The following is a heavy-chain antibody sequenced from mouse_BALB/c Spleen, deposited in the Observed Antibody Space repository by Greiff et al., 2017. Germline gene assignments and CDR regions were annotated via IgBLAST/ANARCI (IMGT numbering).Heavy chain of an antibody. J-gene: IGHJ4*01. CDR2: IYPYNGGT. V-gene: IGHV1S29*02. CDR1: GYAFTDYN. CDR3: ARGGKRLRRYAMDY. Sequence: VQLQQSGPELVQPGASVKISCKASGYAFTDYNMHWVKQSHGKSLAWIGYIYPYNGGTGYNQKFKGKATLTVDNSSSTAYMELRSLTSEDSAVYYCARGGKRLRRYAMDYWGQGTSVTVSA. D-gene: IGHD2-4*01.